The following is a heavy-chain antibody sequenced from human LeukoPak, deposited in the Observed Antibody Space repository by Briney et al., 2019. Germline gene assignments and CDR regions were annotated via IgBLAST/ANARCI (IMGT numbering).Heavy chain of an antibody. V-gene: IGHV3-53*01. CDR3: VRGQITLTL. CDR2: IYSGGTT. J-gene: IGHJ4*02. Sequence: GGSLRLSCAASGVSVSSNYMSWVRQAPGKGQEWVSVIYSGGTTYYADSVKGRFTISRDNSKNTLYLQMNSLRAEDTAVYYCVRGQITLTLWGQGTLVTVSS. CDR1: GVSVSSNY. D-gene: IGHD3-22*01.